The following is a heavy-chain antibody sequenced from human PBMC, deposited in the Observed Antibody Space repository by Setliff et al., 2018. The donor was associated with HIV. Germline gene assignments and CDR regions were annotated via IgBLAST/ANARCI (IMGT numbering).Heavy chain of an antibody. CDR3: ASVSDWSGYASGAFDI. Sequence: PSETLSLTCAVYGGSFSGYYWSWIRQPPGKGLEWIGEINHSGSTNYNPSLKSRVTISVDTSKNQFSLKLSSVTAADTAVYYCASVSDWSGYASGAFDIWGQGTMVT. CDR1: GGSFSGYY. CDR2: INHSGST. D-gene: IGHD3-3*01. J-gene: IGHJ3*02. V-gene: IGHV4-34*01.